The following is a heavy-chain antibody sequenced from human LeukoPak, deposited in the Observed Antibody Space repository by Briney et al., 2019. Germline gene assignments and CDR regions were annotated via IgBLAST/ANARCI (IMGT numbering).Heavy chain of an antibody. Sequence: SETVSLPCTVSGGCISSSCYYWGWIRQPPGKGLAGIGYIYYRGSTYYNPSLKSRVTISVDTSKSQFSLKLSSVTAADTAVYYCAVATNQKPFDYWGQGTLVTVSS. J-gene: IGHJ4*02. V-gene: IGHV4-39*01. CDR2: IYYRGST. D-gene: IGHD5-12*01. CDR3: AVATNQKPFDY. CDR1: GGCISSSCYY.